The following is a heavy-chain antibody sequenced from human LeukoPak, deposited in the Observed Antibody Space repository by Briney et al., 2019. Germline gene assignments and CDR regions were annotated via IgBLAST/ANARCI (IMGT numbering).Heavy chain of an antibody. CDR2: INPSGGST. V-gene: IGHV1-46*01. D-gene: IGHD2-2*01. CDR3: ARLADCSSSSCRSFDY. Sequence: ASVKVSCKASGYTFTSYYMHWVRQAPGQGLEWMGIINPSGGSTSYAQKFQGRVTMTRDTSTSTVYMELSRLRSDDTAVYYCARLADCSSSSCRSFDYWGQGTLVTVSS. CDR1: GYTFTSYY. J-gene: IGHJ4*02.